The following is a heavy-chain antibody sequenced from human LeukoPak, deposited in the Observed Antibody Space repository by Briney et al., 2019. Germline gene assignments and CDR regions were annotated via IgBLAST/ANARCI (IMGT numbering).Heavy chain of an antibody. CDR3: TRRGSSGYLDY. Sequence: GCSLKLCCAASGLTFSGSAMHWVRQASRKGLEWVGRIRSKANSYATAYAASVKGRFTISRDDSKNTAYLQMNSLKTEDTAVYYCTRRGSSGYLDYWGQGTLVTVSS. D-gene: IGHD3-22*01. CDR2: IRSKANSYAT. V-gene: IGHV3-73*01. J-gene: IGHJ4*02. CDR1: GLTFSGSA.